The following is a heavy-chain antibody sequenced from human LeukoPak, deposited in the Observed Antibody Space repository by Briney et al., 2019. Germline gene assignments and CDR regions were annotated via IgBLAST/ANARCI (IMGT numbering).Heavy chain of an antibody. CDR3: ANIVGSSGWHDAFDI. D-gene: IGHD6-19*01. Sequence: PSETLSLTCTVSGVSTSNYYWSWIRQPPGKGLEWIGYIYYSGSTNYNPSLKSRVTISVNTSKNQFSLKLTSVTAADTAVYYCANIVGSSGWHDAFDIWGQGTMVTVSS. V-gene: IGHV4-59*08. CDR2: IYYSGST. CDR1: GVSTSNYY. J-gene: IGHJ3*02.